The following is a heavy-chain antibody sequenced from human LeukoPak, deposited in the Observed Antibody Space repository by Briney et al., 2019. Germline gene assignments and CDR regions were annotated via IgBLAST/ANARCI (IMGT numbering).Heavy chain of an antibody. Sequence: SETLSLTCTVSGGPISSYYWSWIRQPAGKGLEWIGRIYTSGSTNYNPSLKSRVTMSVDTSKNQFSLKLSSVTAADTAVYYCARDGPLGYCSSTSCLRNYYYYGMDVWGQGTTVTVSS. CDR2: IYTSGST. CDR1: GGPISSYY. CDR3: ARDGPLGYCSSTSCLRNYYYYGMDV. J-gene: IGHJ6*02. D-gene: IGHD2-2*01. V-gene: IGHV4-4*07.